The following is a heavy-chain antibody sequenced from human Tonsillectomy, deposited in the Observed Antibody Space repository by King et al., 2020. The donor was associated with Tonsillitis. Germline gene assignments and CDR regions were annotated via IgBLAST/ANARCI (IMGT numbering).Heavy chain of an antibody. CDR3: AKDGIGLSYWYFDL. CDR1: GFTFGNYA. D-gene: IGHD3-16*01. CDR2: IAYDASYE. J-gene: IGHJ2*01. V-gene: IGHV3-30*18. Sequence: VQLVESGGGVVQPGTSLRLSCAASGFTFGNYAMHWVRQAPGKGLEWVALIAYDASYENYGDSVKGRFTISRDNSKNTLYLEMNSLRVEDTAVYYCAKDGIGLSYWYFDLWGRGTLVTVSS.